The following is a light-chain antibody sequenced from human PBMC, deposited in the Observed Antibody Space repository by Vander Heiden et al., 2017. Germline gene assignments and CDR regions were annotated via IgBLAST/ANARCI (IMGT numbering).Light chain of an antibody. J-gene: IGLJ3*02. V-gene: IGLV1-44*01. Sequence: QSVLTQPPPASGTPGQRVTISCSGSTSNIGSNTVNWYQQLPGTAPNLLIFSDNPRPSGVPDRFSGSKSGTSASLAISGLQSDDEADYYCATWDDSLNAWVFGGGTKLTVL. CDR3: ATWDDSLNAWV. CDR2: SDN. CDR1: TSNIGSNT.